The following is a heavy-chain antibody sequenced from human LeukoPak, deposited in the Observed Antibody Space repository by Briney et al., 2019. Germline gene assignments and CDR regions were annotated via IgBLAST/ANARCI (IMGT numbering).Heavy chain of an antibody. J-gene: IGHJ4*02. CDR1: GFTFSSYA. CDR3: ARLNSAVGAGKGHFDY. CDR2: ISYDGSDK. D-gene: IGHD1-26*01. V-gene: IGHV3-30*14. Sequence: GGSLRLSCAASGFTFSSYAMYWVRQAPGKGLEWVAVISYDGSDKFYADSVKGRFTISRDNSKNTLYLQMNILRAEDTAVYYCARLNSAVGAGKGHFDYWGQGTLVTVSS.